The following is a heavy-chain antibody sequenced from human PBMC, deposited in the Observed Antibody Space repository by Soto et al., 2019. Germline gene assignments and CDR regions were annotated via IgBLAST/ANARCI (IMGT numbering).Heavy chain of an antibody. CDR1: GFALSSFD. V-gene: IGHV3-48*03. D-gene: IGHD1-1*01. Sequence: GGSLRLSCAASGFALSSFDMDWVRQAPGKGLEWVSYINMDGGSTHYAESVKGRFTISRDNGRNSLSLQMDSLRVEDTAVYYCVRDHSGLKDSDYWGQGTLVTVSS. CDR3: VRDHSGLKDSDY. CDR2: INMDGGST. J-gene: IGHJ4*02.